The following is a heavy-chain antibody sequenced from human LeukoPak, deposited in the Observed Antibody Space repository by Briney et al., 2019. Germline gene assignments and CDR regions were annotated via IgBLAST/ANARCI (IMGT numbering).Heavy chain of an antibody. CDR3: ARGPGYYDSSGYYVPYDFDY. Sequence: APVKVSCKASGYTFTSYYMHWVRQAPGQGLEWMGIINPSGGSTSYAQKFQGRVTMTRDTSTSTVYMELSSLRSEDTAVYYCARGPGYYDSSGYYVPYDFDYWGQGTLVTVSS. V-gene: IGHV1-46*01. D-gene: IGHD3-22*01. CDR1: GYTFTSYY. CDR2: INPSGGST. J-gene: IGHJ4*02.